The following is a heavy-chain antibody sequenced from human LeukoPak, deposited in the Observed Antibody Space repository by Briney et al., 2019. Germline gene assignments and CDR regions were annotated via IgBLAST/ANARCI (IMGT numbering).Heavy chain of an antibody. CDR3: AAQPISRVIAQRTY. Sequence: GESLKISCKGSGFGFTNYWIGWVRQMPGKGLEWMGFIYPGDSDTTYSPSFQGQVTISADKSISTAYLQWSGLKASDTAMYYCAAQPISRVIAQRTYWGQGTRVTVSS. CDR2: IYPGDSDT. V-gene: IGHV5-51*01. J-gene: IGHJ4*02. CDR1: GFGFTNYW. D-gene: IGHD2/OR15-2a*01.